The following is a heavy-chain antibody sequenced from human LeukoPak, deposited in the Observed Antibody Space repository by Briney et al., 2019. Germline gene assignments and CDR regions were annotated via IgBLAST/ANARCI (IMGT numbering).Heavy chain of an antibody. CDR2: IYEGGGES. J-gene: IGHJ4*02. V-gene: IGHV3-7*01. CDR1: GFTFSAFW. CDR3: ARNGGPGTADY. Sequence: GGSLRLSCVTSGFTFSAFWMSWARQAPGKGLEWVANIYEGGGESWYVDSLEGRFTISRDNAKNSVYLQLKNLRVNDTAVYYCARNGGPGTADYWGQGTLVTVSS. D-gene: IGHD1-14*01.